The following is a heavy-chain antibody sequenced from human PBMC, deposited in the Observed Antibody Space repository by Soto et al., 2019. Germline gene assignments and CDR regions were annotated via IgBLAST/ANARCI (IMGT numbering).Heavy chain of an antibody. D-gene: IGHD3-3*01. Sequence: PGGSLRLSCAASGFTFSSYWMSWVRQAPGKGLEWVANIKQDGSEKYYVDSVKGRFTISRDNAKNSLYLQMNSLRAEDTAVYYCARFNGAMEWLLYYYYGMDVWGQGTTVTVSS. V-gene: IGHV3-7*01. CDR1: GFTFSSYW. CDR2: IKQDGSEK. J-gene: IGHJ6*02. CDR3: ARFNGAMEWLLYYYYGMDV.